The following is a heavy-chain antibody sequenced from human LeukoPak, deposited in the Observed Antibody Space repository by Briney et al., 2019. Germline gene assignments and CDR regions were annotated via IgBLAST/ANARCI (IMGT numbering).Heavy chain of an antibody. V-gene: IGHV4-4*02. J-gene: IGHJ4*02. D-gene: IGHD2-21*02. CDR2: IYHSGSA. CDR1: GXSVSSTNA. Sequence: SETLSLTCAVSGXSVSSTNAWSWVRQPPGKGLEWIGEIYHSGSANYNPSLRSRVTMSLDKSKNQFSLKLSSVTAADTAVYYCARVDPPRRLDYWGQGTLVTVSS. CDR3: ARVDPPRRLDY.